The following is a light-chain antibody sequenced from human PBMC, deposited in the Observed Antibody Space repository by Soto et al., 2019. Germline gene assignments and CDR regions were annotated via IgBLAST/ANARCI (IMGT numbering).Light chain of an antibody. CDR2: GTS. CDR1: QSIFSDH. V-gene: IGKV3-20*01. CDR3: QQYDRPPYI. Sequence: EIVLTQSPGTLSLSPGERATLSCRASQSIFSDHLAWFQHKPGQAPRLFIYGTSIRAAGIPDRFSGSGSGTDFTLTISRLEPEDSAVYYCQQYDRPPYIFGQGTKLEIK. J-gene: IGKJ2*01.